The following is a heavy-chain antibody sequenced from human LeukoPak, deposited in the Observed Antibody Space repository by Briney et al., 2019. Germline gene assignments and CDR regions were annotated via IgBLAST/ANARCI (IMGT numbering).Heavy chain of an antibody. V-gene: IGHV4-4*07. Sequence: SETLSLTCTVSGGSISSYYWSWIRQPAGKGLEWIGRIYTSGTTNYNPSLKSRVTMSVDTSKNQFSLKLSSVTAADTAVYYCAGGNGAGGHYDYYYYGMDVWGQGTTVTVSS. CDR3: AGGNGAGGHYDYYYYGMDV. J-gene: IGHJ6*02. CDR2: IYTSGTT. CDR1: GGSISSYY. D-gene: IGHD3-10*01.